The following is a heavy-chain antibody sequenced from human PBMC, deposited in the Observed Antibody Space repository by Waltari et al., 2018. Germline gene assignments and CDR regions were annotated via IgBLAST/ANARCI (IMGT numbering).Heavy chain of an antibody. CDR1: GFTFSAYR. CDR2: INAYGRAT. CDR3: AIQISGVVF. V-gene: IGHV3-74*01. Sequence: EVQLVESGGGLVQPGGSLRLSCAASGFTFSAYRMHWVRQAPGKGLVWVSLINAYGRATLYADAVKGRFTMSRDNAKDTLYLQMNSLRGEDTAVYYCAIQISGVVFWGQGTLVTVSS. J-gene: IGHJ4*02. D-gene: IGHD3-3*01.